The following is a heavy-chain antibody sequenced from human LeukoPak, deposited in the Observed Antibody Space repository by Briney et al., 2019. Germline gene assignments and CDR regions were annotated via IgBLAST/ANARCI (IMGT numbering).Heavy chain of an antibody. CDR2: IYHSGRT. Sequence: SETLSLTCTVSVYSISSGYYWGWIRRPPGKGLEWIGSIYHSGRTYYNPSLKSRVTISVDTSKNQFSLKLRSVTAADTALYYCAIHYTEDIVVGPAASPETRNNWFDPWGQGTLVAVSS. CDR3: AIHYTEDIVVGPAASPETRNNWFDP. CDR1: VYSISSGYY. D-gene: IGHD2-2*01. J-gene: IGHJ5*02. V-gene: IGHV4-38-2*02.